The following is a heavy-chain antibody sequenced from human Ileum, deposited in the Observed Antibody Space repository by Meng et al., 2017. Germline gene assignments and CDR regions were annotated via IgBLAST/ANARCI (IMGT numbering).Heavy chain of an antibody. CDR1: GFTFTDHW. CDR2: INPDGSNP. J-gene: IGHJ1*01. V-gene: IGHV3-74*02. D-gene: IGHD1-1*01. CDR3: TNDRLNH. Sequence: VQLVEAGGGVAQPGRSLRLSCATSGFTFTDHWMHWVRQGPGKGLVWVSRINPDGSNPTYADSVKGRFTISRDNAKNTVYLQMNSLRAEDSALYYCTNDRLNHWGQGALVTVS.